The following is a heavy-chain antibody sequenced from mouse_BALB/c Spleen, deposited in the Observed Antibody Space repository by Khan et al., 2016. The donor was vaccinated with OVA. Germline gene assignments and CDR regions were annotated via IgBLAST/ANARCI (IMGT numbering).Heavy chain of an antibody. D-gene: IGHD1-1*01. J-gene: IGHJ4*01. Sequence: DLVKPGASVKLSCKASGYTFTSYWINWIKQRPGQGLEWVGQIRPGSGNPDNKKIFKGKATRTVDTAATTSYMQLSTPASEDSAVYSDARSTSYGNGLYAVDYWGQGTSVTVSS. CDR1: GYTFTSYW. CDR3: ARSTSYGNGLYAVDY. CDR2: IRPGSGNP. V-gene: IGHV1S41*01.